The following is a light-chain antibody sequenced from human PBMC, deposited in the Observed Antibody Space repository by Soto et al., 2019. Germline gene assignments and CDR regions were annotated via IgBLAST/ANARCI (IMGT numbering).Light chain of an antibody. Sequence: DIQMTQSPFSLSASVGDTVTITCRASQDISNYLNWLQQKPGKAPKLLIYAASTLQTGVPSRFSGSESGTDFTLTISSLQPEDFAIYCCLQSYTFPFTFGPGTRVEIK. CDR1: QDISNY. J-gene: IGKJ3*01. CDR2: AAS. CDR3: LQSYTFPFT. V-gene: IGKV1-39*01.